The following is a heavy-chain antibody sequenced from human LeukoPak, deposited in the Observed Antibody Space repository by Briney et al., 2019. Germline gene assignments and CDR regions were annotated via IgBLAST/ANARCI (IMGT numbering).Heavy chain of an antibody. CDR1: GYTFTSND. V-gene: IGHV1-8*01. Sequence: GASVKVSCKASGYTFTSNDINWVRQAAGQGLEWMGWMSPSTGATGYAQKFQGRVTMTRNISISTAYMELRSLRSEDTAVYYCARAEGPYDPAGGYWGQGTLVTVSS. CDR2: MSPSTGAT. CDR3: ARAEGPYDPAGGY. D-gene: IGHD5-12*01. J-gene: IGHJ4*02.